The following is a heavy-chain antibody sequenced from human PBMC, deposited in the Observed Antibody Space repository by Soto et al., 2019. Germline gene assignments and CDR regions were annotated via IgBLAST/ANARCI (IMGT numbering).Heavy chain of an antibody. CDR3: STWGRNGWYTGFF. CDR1: GYTFTDYD. Sequence: QVQLVQSGAEVRKPGASVKVSCKTSGYTFTDYDINWVRQAPGQGLEWVGRMNPNSGRTDYAQKLEGRVTMTRDISISTASMELSSLGYDDTAVYFCSTWGRNGWYTGFFWGQGTLVTVSS. CDR2: MNPNSGRT. J-gene: IGHJ4*02. V-gene: IGHV1-8*02. D-gene: IGHD6-19*01.